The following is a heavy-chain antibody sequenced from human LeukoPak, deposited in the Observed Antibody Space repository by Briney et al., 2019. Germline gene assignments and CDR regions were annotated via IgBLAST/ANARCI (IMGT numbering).Heavy chain of an antibody. V-gene: IGHV3-21*01. CDR1: GLTFSSYS. D-gene: IGHD2-15*01. CDR3: ARDNGGSVTRGMDV. CDR2: ISSSSSYI. J-gene: IGHJ6*02. Sequence: GGSLRLSCAASGLTFSSYSMNWVRQAPGKGLEWVSSISSSSSYIYYADSVKGRFTISRDNSKNTLYLQMNSLRAEDTAVYYCARDNGGSVTRGMDVWGQGTTVTVSS.